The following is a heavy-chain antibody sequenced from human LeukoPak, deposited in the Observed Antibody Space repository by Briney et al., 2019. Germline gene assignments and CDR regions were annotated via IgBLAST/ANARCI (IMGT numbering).Heavy chain of an antibody. CDR2: VYYSGST. CDR1: GGSVSGYY. Sequence: KSSETLSLTCVVSGGSVSGYYWGWIRQPPGKGLEWIGYVYYSGSTNYNPSFKSRITISVDTSRNQFSLQLSSVTAADTAVYYCARGFGESSVYSGFNIWGQGTMVTVSS. D-gene: IGHD3-22*01. V-gene: IGHV4-59*02. J-gene: IGHJ3*02. CDR3: ARGFGESSVYSGFNI.